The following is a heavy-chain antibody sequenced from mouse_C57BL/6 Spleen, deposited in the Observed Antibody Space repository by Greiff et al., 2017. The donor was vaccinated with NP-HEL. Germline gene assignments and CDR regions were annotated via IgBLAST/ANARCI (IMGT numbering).Heavy chain of an antibody. D-gene: IGHD1-1*01. CDR1: GFTFSDYG. V-gene: IGHV5-17*01. J-gene: IGHJ3*01. CDR2: ISSGSSTL. Sequence: EVKLVESGGGLVKPGGSLKLSCAASGFTFSDYGMHWVRQAPEKGLEWVAYISSGSSTLYYADTVKGRFPISRDNAKNTLFLQMTSLRSEDTAMYYCARPYYYGSTPWFAYWGQGTLVTVSA. CDR3: ARPYYYGSTPWFAY.